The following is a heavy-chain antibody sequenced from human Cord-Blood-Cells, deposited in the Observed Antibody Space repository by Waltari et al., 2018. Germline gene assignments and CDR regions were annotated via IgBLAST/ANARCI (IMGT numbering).Heavy chain of an antibody. V-gene: IGHV1-46*01. D-gene: IGHD2-2*01. Sequence: QVQLVQSGAEVKKPGASVKVSCKASGYTFTSYYMHWVRQAPGQGLEWMGIINPSGGSTSYAQKFQGRVTMTRDTSTSTVYMELSSLRSEDTAVYYCARDPCSSTSCLNWYFDLWGRGTLVTVSS. CDR3: ARDPCSSTSCLNWYFDL. CDR2: INPSGGST. J-gene: IGHJ2*01. CDR1: GYTFTSYY.